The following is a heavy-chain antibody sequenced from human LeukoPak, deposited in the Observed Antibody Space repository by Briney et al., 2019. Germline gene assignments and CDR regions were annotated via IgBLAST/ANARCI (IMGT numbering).Heavy chain of an antibody. CDR2: IYYSGST. Sequence: SETLSLTRTVSGGSISSYYWSWIRQPPGKGLEWIGYIYYSGSTHYNPSLKSRVTISVDTSKNQFSLKLSSVTAADTAVYYCARDSGSYRGDAFDIWGQGTMVTVSS. J-gene: IGHJ3*02. CDR3: ARDSGSYRGDAFDI. D-gene: IGHD1-26*01. CDR1: GGSISSYY. V-gene: IGHV4-59*01.